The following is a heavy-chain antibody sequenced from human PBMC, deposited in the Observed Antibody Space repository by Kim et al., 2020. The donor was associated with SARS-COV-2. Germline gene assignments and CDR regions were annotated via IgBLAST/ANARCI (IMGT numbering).Heavy chain of an antibody. J-gene: IGHJ6*02. Sequence: SETLSLTCTVSGGSVSSYYWNWIRQPAGKGLEWIGRIYTSGSTNYNPSLKSRVTMSVDASKNQFSLKLSSVTAADTAVYYCAREVGEWILVIGDYYYGMDVWGQGTTVTVSS. D-gene: IGHD3-3*01. CDR2: IYTSGST. V-gene: IGHV4-4*07. CDR3: AREVGEWILVIGDYYYGMDV. CDR1: GGSVSSYY.